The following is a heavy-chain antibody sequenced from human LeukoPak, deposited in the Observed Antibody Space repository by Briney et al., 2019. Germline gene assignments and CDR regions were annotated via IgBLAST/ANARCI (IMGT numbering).Heavy chain of an antibody. V-gene: IGHV1-8*01. CDR2: MNPNSGNT. J-gene: IGHJ5*02. CDR1: GYTFTSYD. CDR3: ARDSITGTPSGFDP. D-gene: IGHD1-20*01. Sequence: GASVRVSCKASGYTFTSYDINWVRQATGQGLEWMGWMNPNSGNTGYAQKFQGRVTMTRNTSISTAYMELSRLRSDDTAVYYCARDSITGTPSGFDPWGQGTLVTVSS.